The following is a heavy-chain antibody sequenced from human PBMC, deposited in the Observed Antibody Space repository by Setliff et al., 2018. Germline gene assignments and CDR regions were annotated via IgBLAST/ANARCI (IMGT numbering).Heavy chain of an antibody. CDR1: GFRFTNFG. CDR3: AREIRNMCYFDS. D-gene: IGHD3-10*01. Sequence: ASVKVSCKTSGFRFTNFGFSWVRQAPGQGLEWLGTINPNDGYTIYAPAFQGRVAMTTDTSTGTAYMELSGLTSADTAIYYCAREIRNMCYFDSWGRGTLVTVSS. J-gene: IGHJ4*01. V-gene: IGHV1-18*01. CDR2: INPNDGYT.